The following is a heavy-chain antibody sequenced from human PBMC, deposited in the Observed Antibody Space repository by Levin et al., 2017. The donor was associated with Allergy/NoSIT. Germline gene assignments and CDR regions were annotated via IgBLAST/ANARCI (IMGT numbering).Heavy chain of an antibody. J-gene: IGHJ4*02. CDR1: GFTFSSYW. CDR3: ARHYIIAAPLVPFDY. D-gene: IGHD6-13*01. CDR2: IKQDGSEK. Sequence: LSLTCAASGFTFSSYWMSWVRQAPGKGLEWVANIKQDGSEKYYVDSVKGRFTISRDNAKNSLYLQMNSLRAEDTAVYYCARHYIIAAPLVPFDYWGQGTLVTVSS. V-gene: IGHV3-7*01.